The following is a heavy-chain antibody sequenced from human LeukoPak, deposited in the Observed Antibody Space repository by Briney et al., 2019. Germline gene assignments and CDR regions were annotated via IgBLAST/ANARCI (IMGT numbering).Heavy chain of an antibody. CDR2: IKQDGSEK. V-gene: IGHV3-7*01. CDR3: ARVRYCSGGSCSYYFDY. CDR1: GFTFSSYW. Sequence: GGSLRLSCAASGFTFSSYWMSWVRQAPGKGLEWVANIKQDGSEKYYVDSVKGRFTISRDNAKNSLYLQMNSLRAEDTAVYYCARVRYCSGGSCSYYFDYWGQGTLVTVSS. J-gene: IGHJ4*02. D-gene: IGHD2-15*01.